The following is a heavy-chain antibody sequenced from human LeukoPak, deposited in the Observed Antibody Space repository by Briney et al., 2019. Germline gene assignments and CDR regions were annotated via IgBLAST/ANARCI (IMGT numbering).Heavy chain of an antibody. V-gene: IGHV3-30-3*01. J-gene: IGHJ4*02. CDR3: ARDRDSSGNFDY. Sequence: PGRSLRLSCAASGFTFSSDAMHWVRQAPGKGLECVAVISYDGSNKYYADSVKGRFTISRDNSKNTLYLQMNSLRAEDTAVYYCARDRDSSGNFDYWGQGTLVTVSS. CDR2: ISYDGSNK. D-gene: IGHD3-22*01. CDR1: GFTFSSDA.